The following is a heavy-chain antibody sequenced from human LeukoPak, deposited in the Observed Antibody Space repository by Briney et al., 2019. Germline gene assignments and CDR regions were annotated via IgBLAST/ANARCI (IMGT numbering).Heavy chain of an antibody. CDR3: ARLPLPAGRYGSGSYP. D-gene: IGHD3-10*01. J-gene: IGHJ4*02. V-gene: IGHV4-39*07. CDR1: GGSISSSSYY. CDR2: IYYSGST. Sequence: PSETLSLTCTVSGGSISSSSYYWGWIRQPPGKGLEWIGSIYYSGSTYYNPSLKSRVTISVDTSKNQFSLKLSSVTAADTAVYYCARLPLPAGRYGSGSYPWGQGTLVTVSS.